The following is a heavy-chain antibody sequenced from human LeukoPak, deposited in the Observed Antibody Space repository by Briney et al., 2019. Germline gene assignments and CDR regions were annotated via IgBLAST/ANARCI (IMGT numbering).Heavy chain of an antibody. V-gene: IGHV3-74*01. CDR1: GFTFSRYW. Sequence: EGSLRLSCAASGFTFSRYWMHWVRQAPGKGLVWVSRINSDGSSTSYADSVKGRFTISRDNAKNTLYLQMNSLRAEDTAVHYCASGELDYFDYWGQGTLVTVSS. CDR3: ASGELDYFDY. CDR2: INSDGSST. J-gene: IGHJ4*02. D-gene: IGHD3-10*01.